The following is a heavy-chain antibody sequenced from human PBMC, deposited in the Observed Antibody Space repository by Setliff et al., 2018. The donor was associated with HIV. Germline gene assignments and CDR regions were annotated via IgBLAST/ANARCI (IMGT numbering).Heavy chain of an antibody. CDR2: IFHSGDT. Sequence: PSETLSLTCSVSSVSVGSGDYYWHWIRQHPEKALEWIGYIFHSGDTYYNPSLKSRISMSVDTSKNQFSLELTSLTAADTAVYYCATRPRIAARPFDYWGQGMLVTVSS. V-gene: IGHV4-31*03. J-gene: IGHJ4*02. CDR1: SVSVGSGDYY. D-gene: IGHD6-6*01. CDR3: ATRPRIAARPFDY.